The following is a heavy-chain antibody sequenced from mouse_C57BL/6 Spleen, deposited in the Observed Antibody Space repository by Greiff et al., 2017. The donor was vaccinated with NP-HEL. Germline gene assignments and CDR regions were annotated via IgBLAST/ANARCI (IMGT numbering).Heavy chain of an antibody. CDR2: IDPENGDT. CDR3: TTFNCDPFDY. Sequence: DVQLQESGAELVRPGASVKLSCTASGFNFKGYYMHWVKQRPEQGLEWIGWIDPENGDTEYASKFQGKATITADTSSNTAYLQLSSLTSEDAAVDYCTTFNCDPFDYWGQGTTLTVSS. J-gene: IGHJ2*01. V-gene: IGHV14-4*01. D-gene: IGHD4-1*01. CDR1: GFNFKGYY.